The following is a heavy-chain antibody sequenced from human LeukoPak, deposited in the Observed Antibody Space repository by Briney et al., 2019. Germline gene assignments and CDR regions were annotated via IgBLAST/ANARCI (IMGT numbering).Heavy chain of an antibody. Sequence: ASVKVSCKASGYSFTAYYIHWVRQAPGQGPEWMGWINPNSGGTKYEQRFQGRVTMTRDTSISTVYIEVSRLTSDDTAVYYCASALYSNSGFDYWGQGTLVTVSS. CDR3: ASALYSNSGFDY. CDR1: GYSFTAYY. J-gene: IGHJ4*02. V-gene: IGHV1-2*02. CDR2: INPNSGGT. D-gene: IGHD6-6*01.